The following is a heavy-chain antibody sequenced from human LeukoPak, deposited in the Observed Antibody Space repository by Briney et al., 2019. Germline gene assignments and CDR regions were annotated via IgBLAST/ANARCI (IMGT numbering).Heavy chain of an antibody. CDR3: ARRNGYNAGALDFDY. Sequence: GGSLKISCKGSGYIFTSYWIGWVRQMPGKGLEWMGIISPGDSDTAYSPSFQGQVTISADKSIDTAYLQWSSLEASDTAMYYCARRNGYNAGALDFDYWGQGTLVTVSS. J-gene: IGHJ4*02. CDR2: ISPGDSDT. CDR1: GYIFTSYW. V-gene: IGHV5-51*01. D-gene: IGHD5-24*01.